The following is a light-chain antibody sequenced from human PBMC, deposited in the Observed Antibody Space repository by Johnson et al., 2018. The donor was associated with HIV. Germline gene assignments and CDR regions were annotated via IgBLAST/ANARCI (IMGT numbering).Light chain of an antibody. J-gene: IGLJ1*01. CDR2: ENN. CDR1: SSNIGNNY. V-gene: IGLV1-51*02. CDR3: GTWDNSLSTGCV. Sequence: QSVLTQPPSVSAAPGQKVTISCSGSSSNIGNNYVSWYQHLPGTAPKLLIYENNKRPSGIPDRFSGSKSGTSATLGITGLQTGDEADYYCGTWDNSLSTGCVFGTGTKVTVL.